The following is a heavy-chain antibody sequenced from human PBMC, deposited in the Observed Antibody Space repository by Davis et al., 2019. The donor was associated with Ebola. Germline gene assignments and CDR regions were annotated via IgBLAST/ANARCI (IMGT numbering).Heavy chain of an antibody. Sequence: GESLKISCAASGFTFSSYGMHWVRQAPGKGLEWVAVISYDGSNKYYADSVKGRFTISRDNSKNTLYPQMNSLRAEDTAVYYCARGLLWFGELASYYFDYWGQGTLVTVSS. CDR1: GFTFSSYG. CDR2: ISYDGSNK. V-gene: IGHV3-30*03. J-gene: IGHJ4*02. D-gene: IGHD3-10*01. CDR3: ARGLLWFGELASYYFDY.